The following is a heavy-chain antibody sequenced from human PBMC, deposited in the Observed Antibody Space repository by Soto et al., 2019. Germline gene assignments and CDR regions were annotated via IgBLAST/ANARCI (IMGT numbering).Heavy chain of an antibody. J-gene: IGHJ4*02. V-gene: IGHV4-34*01. Sequence: QVQLQQWGAGLLKPSETLSLTCAVYGGSFSGYYWSWIRQPPGKGLEWIGEINHSGSTNYNPSLKSRVNISVDTSKNQFSLKLSSVTAADTAVYYCARGRNSSSGDYFDYWGQGTLVTVSS. CDR1: GGSFSGYY. CDR2: INHSGST. CDR3: ARGRNSSSGDYFDY. D-gene: IGHD6-6*01.